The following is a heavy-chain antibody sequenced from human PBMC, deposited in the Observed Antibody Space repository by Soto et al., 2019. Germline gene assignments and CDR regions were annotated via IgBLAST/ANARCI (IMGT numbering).Heavy chain of an antibody. V-gene: IGHV3-13*01. D-gene: IGHD2-8*01. Sequence: GSLRLFCAASGFTFSTYDMHWVRQATGKGQEWVSAIGTIRDTYYLASENGRFTISRENAKNSVYLQMNSLRAGATAVYYCAGGRSDQYESSPPPKFDPWGRGTLVTVS. J-gene: IGHJ5*02. CDR2: IGTIRDT. CDR1: GFTFSTYD. CDR3: AGGRSDQYESSPPPKFDP.